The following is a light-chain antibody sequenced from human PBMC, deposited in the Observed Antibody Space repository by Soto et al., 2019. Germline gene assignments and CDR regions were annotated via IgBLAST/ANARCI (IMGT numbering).Light chain of an antibody. Sequence: DIQMTQSPSFVSASVGARVTITCRASQDISNYLAWYQERPGKAPKLLISATSTLQIGVPSRFSGSGSGTDYTLTISNLQPEDFATYYCQQTKSFPFTFGGGTKVEIK. J-gene: IGKJ4*01. CDR3: QQTKSFPFT. CDR1: QDISNY. CDR2: ATS. V-gene: IGKV1D-12*01.